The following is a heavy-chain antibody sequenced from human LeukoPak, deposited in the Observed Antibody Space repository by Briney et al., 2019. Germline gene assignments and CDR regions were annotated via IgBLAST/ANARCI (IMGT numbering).Heavy chain of an antibody. Sequence: GGSLRLSCAASGFTFRSSAMSWVRQAPGKGLEWVSGISGSGINTDYADSVKGRFTISRDNSQNTLYLQMNSLRAEDTAVYYCAKAMGATLFDYWGQGTLVTVSS. CDR1: GFTFRSSA. D-gene: IGHD1-26*01. V-gene: IGHV3-23*01. J-gene: IGHJ4*02. CDR2: ISGSGINT. CDR3: AKAMGATLFDY.